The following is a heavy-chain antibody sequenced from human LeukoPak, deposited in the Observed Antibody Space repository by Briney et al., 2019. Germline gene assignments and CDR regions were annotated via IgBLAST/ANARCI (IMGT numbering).Heavy chain of an antibody. J-gene: IGHJ4*02. CDR2: ISKDGRKN. D-gene: IGHD3-10*01. V-gene: IGHV3-30*04. Sequence: GRSLRLSCEASGFSFSTSGVHWVRQAPGKGLEWMAVISKDGRKNHYADSVKGRFTISRDNSKSTLFLQMNSLRPDDTAIYYCARDLLNYGSAYYDVGIFDSWGQGTLVTVSS. CDR3: ARDLLNYGSAYYDVGIFDS. CDR1: GFSFSTSG.